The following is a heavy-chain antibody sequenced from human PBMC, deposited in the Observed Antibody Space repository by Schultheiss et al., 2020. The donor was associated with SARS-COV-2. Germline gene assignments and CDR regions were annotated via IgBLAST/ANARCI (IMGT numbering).Heavy chain of an antibody. CDR1: GGSISSYY. V-gene: IGHV4-4*07. CDR2: IYTSGST. CDR3: ARRDRSSSWYYFDY. D-gene: IGHD6-13*01. J-gene: IGHJ4*02. Sequence: SETLSLTCTVSGGSISSYYWSWIRQPAGKGLEWIGRIYTSGSTNYNPSLKSRVTMSVDTSKNQFSLKLSSVTAADTAVYYCARRDRSSSWYYFDYWGQGTLVTVSS.